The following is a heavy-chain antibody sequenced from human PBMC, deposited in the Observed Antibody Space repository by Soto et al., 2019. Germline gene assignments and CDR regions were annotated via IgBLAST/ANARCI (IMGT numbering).Heavy chain of an antibody. J-gene: IGHJ4*02. D-gene: IGHD7-27*01. V-gene: IGHV3-11*06. Sequence: GGSLRLSCAASGFTFSDYYMSWIRQAPGKGLEWVSYISSSSSYTNYADSVKGRFTISRDNAKNSLYLQMNSLRAEDPAVYYCAISWGPLDFFDYWGQGTLVPVS. CDR2: ISSSSSYT. CDR3: AISWGPLDFFDY. CDR1: GFTFSDYY.